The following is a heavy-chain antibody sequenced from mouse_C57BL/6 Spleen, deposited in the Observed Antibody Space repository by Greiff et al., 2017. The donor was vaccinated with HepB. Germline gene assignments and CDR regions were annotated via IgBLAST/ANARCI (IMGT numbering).Heavy chain of an antibody. CDR3: ARALGYWYFDV. Sequence: EVQLQESEGGLVQPGSSMKLSCTASGFTFSDYYMAWVRQVPEKGLEWVANINYDGSSTYYLDSLKSRFIISRDNAMNILYLQMSSLKSEDTATYYCARALGYWYFDVWGTGTTVTVSS. V-gene: IGHV5-16*01. J-gene: IGHJ1*03. D-gene: IGHD4-1*01. CDR1: GFTFSDYY. CDR2: INYDGSST.